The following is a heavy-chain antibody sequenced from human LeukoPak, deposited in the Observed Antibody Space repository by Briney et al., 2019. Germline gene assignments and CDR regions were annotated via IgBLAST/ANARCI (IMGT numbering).Heavy chain of an antibody. V-gene: IGHV1-2*02. CDR1: GYTFTGYY. CDR3: ARDLYDYNNRAGDY. J-gene: IGHJ4*02. Sequence: ASVKVSCKASGYTFTGYYMHWVRQAPGQGLEWMGWINPNSGGTNYAQKFQGRVTMTRDTSISTAYMELSSLRSEDTAVYYCARDLYDYNNRAGDYWGQGTLVTVSS. CDR2: INPNSGGT. D-gene: IGHD3-16*01.